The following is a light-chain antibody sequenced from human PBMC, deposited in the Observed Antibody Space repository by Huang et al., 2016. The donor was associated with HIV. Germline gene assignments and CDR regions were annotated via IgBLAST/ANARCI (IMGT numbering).Light chain of an antibody. J-gene: IGKJ1*01. V-gene: IGKV2-28*01. CDR2: LGS. CDR1: QSLLYSNGYTY. CDR3: MQGLQTPPT. Sequence: DIVMTQSPLSLSVTLGEPASISCKSNQSLLYSNGYTYLDWYLQKPGQFPQLLSCLGSDRASGVPYRCSGSGTGVDFTITISRREAEDVGVYYCMQGLQTPPTFGQGTKVEI.